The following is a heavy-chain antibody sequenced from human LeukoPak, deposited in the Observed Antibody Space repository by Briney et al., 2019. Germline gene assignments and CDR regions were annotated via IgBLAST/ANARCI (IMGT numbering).Heavy chain of an antibody. CDR1: GGTFSSYA. J-gene: IGHJ4*02. Sequence: ASVKVSCKASGGTFSSYAISWVRQAPGQGLEWMGGIIPIFGTANYAQKFQGRVTITADESTSTAYMELSSLRSEDTAVYYCARGSGGFGLKVTMWYFDYWGQGTLVTVSS. D-gene: IGHD4-17*01. V-gene: IGHV1-69*13. CDR2: IIPIFGTA. CDR3: ARGSGGFGLKVTMWYFDY.